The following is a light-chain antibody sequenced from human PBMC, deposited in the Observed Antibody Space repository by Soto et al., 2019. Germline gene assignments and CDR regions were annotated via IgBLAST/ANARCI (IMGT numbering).Light chain of an antibody. CDR2: TAS. Sequence: DIQLTQSPSFLSASVGDTVTITCRASQGISTYLAWYQQKPEKAPQLLIYTASTLQSGVPSRFSGSGSGTEFTLTISNLQPEDFATYYCLQVNSYPRTFGQGTRMEIK. V-gene: IGKV1-9*01. J-gene: IGKJ1*01. CDR1: QGISTY. CDR3: LQVNSYPRT.